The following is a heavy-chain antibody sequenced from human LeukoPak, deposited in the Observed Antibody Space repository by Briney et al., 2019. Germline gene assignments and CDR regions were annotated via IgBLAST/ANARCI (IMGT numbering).Heavy chain of an antibody. V-gene: IGHV3-30-3*01. CDR1: GFTFSNYA. D-gene: IGHD5-24*01. Sequence: GGSLRLSCAASGFTFSNYAMHWVRQAPGKGLEWVAVISFDGGNQFYADSLKGRFTISRDNSKNMLYLQVNSLRTEDTAVYYCARASRDGTENWLDPWGQGTLVTVSS. CDR3: ARASRDGTENWLDP. CDR2: ISFDGGNQ. J-gene: IGHJ5*02.